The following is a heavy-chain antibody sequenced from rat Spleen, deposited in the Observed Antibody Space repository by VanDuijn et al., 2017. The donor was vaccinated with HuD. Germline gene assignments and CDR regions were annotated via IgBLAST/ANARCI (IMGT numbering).Heavy chain of an antibody. J-gene: IGHJ3*01. D-gene: IGHD1-10*01. CDR3: TQQLGDWFAY. CDR1: GFTFSNYY. Sequence: EVQLVESGGGLVQPGRSLKLSCAASGFTFSNYYMAWVRQAPTKGLEWVAYISAGGGSTYYRDSVKGRFTTSRDNAKSTLYLQMDSLRSEDTATYYCTQQLGDWFAYCGQGTLVTVSS. CDR2: ISAGGGST. V-gene: IGHV5-27*01.